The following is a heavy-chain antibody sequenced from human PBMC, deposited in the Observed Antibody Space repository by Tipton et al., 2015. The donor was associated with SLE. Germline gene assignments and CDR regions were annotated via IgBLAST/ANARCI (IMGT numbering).Heavy chain of an antibody. CDR2: MNPKSANS. Sequence: QLVQSGAEVKKPGASVKVSCKASGYTFSSYDIHWVRQATGQGLEWMGWMNPKSANSGYAQKFQGRVTITRNSSIRTAYMELSSLRSEDTAVYYCARADSPGYYYFMDVWGTGTTATVSS. CDR3: ARADSPGYYYFMDV. D-gene: IGHD2-15*01. V-gene: IGHV1-8*01. J-gene: IGHJ6*03. CDR1: GYTFSSYD.